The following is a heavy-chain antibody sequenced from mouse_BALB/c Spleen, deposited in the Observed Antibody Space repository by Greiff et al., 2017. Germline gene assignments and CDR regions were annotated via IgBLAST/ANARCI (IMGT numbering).Heavy chain of an antibody. D-gene: IGHD2-14*01. Sequence: VQLQQSGPELVKPGASVRISCKASGYTFTSYYIHWVKQRPGQGLEWIGWIYPGNVNTKYNEKFKGKATLTVDKSSSTAYMELRSLTSEDSAVYYCARNRYDEDYAMDYWGQGTSVTVSS. CDR2: IYPGNVNT. J-gene: IGHJ4*01. CDR1: GYTFTSYY. CDR3: ARNRYDEDYAMDY. V-gene: IGHV1S56*01.